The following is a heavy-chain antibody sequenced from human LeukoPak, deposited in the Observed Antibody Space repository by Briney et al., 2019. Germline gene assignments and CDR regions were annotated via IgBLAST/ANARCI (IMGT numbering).Heavy chain of an antibody. V-gene: IGHV1-69*05. D-gene: IGHD6-6*01. J-gene: IGHJ4*02. CDR3: ARSSSSSLGAFDY. CDR2: IIPIFGTA. Sequence: EASVKVSCKASGYTFTSYGISWVRQAPGQGLEWMGGIIPIFGTANYAQKFQGRVTITTDESTSTAYMELSSLRSGDTAVYYCARSSSSSLGAFDYWGQGTLVTVSS. CDR1: GYTFTSYG.